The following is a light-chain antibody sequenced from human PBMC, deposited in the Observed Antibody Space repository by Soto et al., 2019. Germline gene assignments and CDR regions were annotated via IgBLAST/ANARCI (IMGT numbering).Light chain of an antibody. V-gene: IGLV2-14*01. CDR3: SPFTSSITYV. J-gene: IGLJ1*01. CDR2: DVT. CDR1: ISDVAGYNS. Sequence: QSVRTQAASVSGSRGQSITISCTGTISDVAGYNSLSWYRQDPGKAPKLMIYDVTNRPAGVSNRFSGSKSGNTASLTISGLQDEDEADYYCSPFTSSITYVFGTGTKVTVL.